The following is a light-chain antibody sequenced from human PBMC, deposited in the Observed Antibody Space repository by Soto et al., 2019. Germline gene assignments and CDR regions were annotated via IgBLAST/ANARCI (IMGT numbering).Light chain of an antibody. J-gene: IGKJ4*01. CDR1: QGLLHSNAYNS. Sequence: DIVMTQSPLSLPVTPGEPASISCRSSQGLLHSNAYNSLAWYLQKPGQSPQLLIYLGSNRASGVPDRFSGSGSGTDFTLKISRVEAEDVGIYYCMPVLKSAQTFGGGTKVEIK. CDR3: MPVLKSAQT. CDR2: LGS. V-gene: IGKV2-28*01.